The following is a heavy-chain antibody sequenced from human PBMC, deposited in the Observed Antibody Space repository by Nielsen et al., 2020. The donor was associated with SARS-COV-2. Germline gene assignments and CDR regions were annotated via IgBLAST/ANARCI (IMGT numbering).Heavy chain of an antibody. V-gene: IGHV3-30*18. CDR2: ISYDGSNK. Sequence: GESLKISCAASGFTFSSYGMHWVRQAPGKGLEWVAVISYDGSNKYCADSVKGRFTISRDNSKNTLYLQMNSLRAEDTAVYYCAKEHYFDYWGQGTLVTVSS. CDR1: GFTFSSYG. J-gene: IGHJ4*02. CDR3: AKEHYFDY.